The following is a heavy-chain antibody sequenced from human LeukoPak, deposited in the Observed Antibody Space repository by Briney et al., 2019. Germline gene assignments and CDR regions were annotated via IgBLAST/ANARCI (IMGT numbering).Heavy chain of an antibody. D-gene: IGHD2-2*02. J-gene: IGHJ6*03. V-gene: IGHV3-15*01. CDR1: GFKFYAFW. CDR2: IKSKTDGGTT. CDR3: AIVSDCSGTTCYTAYSYYYYMDV. Sequence: PGGSLRLSCAASGFKFYAFWMSWVRQTPGTGLEWVGLIKSKTDGGTTDYSAPVKGRFTISRDDSQNTLFLQMDSLTTEDTATYYCAIVSDCSGTTCYTAYSYYYYMDVWGRGTTVTVSS.